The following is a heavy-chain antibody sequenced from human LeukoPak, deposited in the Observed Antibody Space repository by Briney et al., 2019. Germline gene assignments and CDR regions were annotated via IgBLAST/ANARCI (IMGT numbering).Heavy chain of an antibody. CDR3: ARDQLGAAASDY. J-gene: IGHJ4*02. D-gene: IGHD6-13*01. V-gene: IGHV3-7*03. CDR1: GFTFSSYW. CDR2: IKQDGSEK. Sequence: GGSLRLSCAASGFTFSSYWMNWVRQAPGRGLEWVANIKQDGSEKYYVDSLKGRFAISRDNAKNSLYLQMNSLRAKDTAVYYCARDQLGAAASDYWGQGTLVTVSS.